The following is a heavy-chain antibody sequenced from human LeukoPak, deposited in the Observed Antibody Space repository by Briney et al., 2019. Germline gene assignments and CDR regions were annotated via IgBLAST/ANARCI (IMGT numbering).Heavy chain of an antibody. J-gene: IGHJ4*02. Sequence: SETLSLTCAVYGGSFSGYYWSWIRQPAGKGLEWIGRIYTSGSTNYNPSLKSRVTMSVDTSKNQFSLKLSSVTAADTAVYYCAREVSSSWLYYFDYWGQGTLVTVSS. CDR2: IYTSGST. CDR3: AREVSSSWLYYFDY. CDR1: GGSFSGYY. D-gene: IGHD6-13*01. V-gene: IGHV4-4*07.